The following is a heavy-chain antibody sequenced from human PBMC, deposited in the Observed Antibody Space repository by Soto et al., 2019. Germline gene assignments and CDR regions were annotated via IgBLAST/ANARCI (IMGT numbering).Heavy chain of an antibody. J-gene: IGHJ3*02. V-gene: IGHV3-33*01. Sequence: GGSLRLSCAASGFTFSSYVMHWVRQAPGKGLEWVAVIWYDGSNKYYADSVKGRFTISRDNSKNTLYLQMNSLRAEDTAVYYCARARGAAAAYPAAFDIWGQGTMVTVSS. D-gene: IGHD6-13*01. CDR2: IWYDGSNK. CDR3: ARARGAAAAYPAAFDI. CDR1: GFTFSSYV.